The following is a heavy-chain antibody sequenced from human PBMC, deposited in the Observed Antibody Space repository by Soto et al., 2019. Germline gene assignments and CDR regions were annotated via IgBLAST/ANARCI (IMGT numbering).Heavy chain of an antibody. J-gene: IGHJ4*02. CDR3: AREHSSSWRFDY. CDR1: GYTFTSYD. D-gene: IGHD6-13*01. V-gene: IGHV1-8*01. Sequence: QVQLVQSGAEVKKPGASVKVSCKASGYTFTSYDINWVRQATGQGLEWMGWMNPNSGNTGYAQKFQGRVTMTRNTSKSTAYMELSSLRSEDPAVYYCAREHSSSWRFDYWGQGPLVTVSS. CDR2: MNPNSGNT.